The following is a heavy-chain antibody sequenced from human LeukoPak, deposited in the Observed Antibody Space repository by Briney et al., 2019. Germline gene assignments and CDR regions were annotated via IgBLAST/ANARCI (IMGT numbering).Heavy chain of an antibody. CDR2: IVVGSGNT. CDR1: GFTFTSSA. J-gene: IGHJ3*02. CDR3: ARDHGGEIVAFDI. D-gene: IGHD3-10*01. V-gene: IGHV1-58*01. Sequence: ASVEVSCKASGFTFTSSAVQWVRQARGQRLEWIGWIVVGSGNTNYAQKFQERVTITRDMSTSTAYMELSSLRSEDTAVYYCARDHGGEIVAFDIWGQGTMVTVSS.